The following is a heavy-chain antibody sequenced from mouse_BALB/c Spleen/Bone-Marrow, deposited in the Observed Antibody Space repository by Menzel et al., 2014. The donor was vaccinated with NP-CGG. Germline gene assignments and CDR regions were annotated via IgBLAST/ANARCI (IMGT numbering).Heavy chain of an antibody. CDR2: IYPSDSYT. J-gene: IGHJ1*01. D-gene: IGHD1-1*01. CDR3: TRQDYYGNSYWYLDV. V-gene: IGHV1-59*01. Sequence: QVQLKQSGADLVRPGASVKLSCKASGYTFTSYWINWVKQRPGQGLEWIGNIYPSDSYTNYNQKFRDKATLTVDTSSSTAYMQLSSPTSEDSAVYYCTRQDYYGNSYWYLDVWGAGTTVTVSS. CDR1: GYTFTSYW.